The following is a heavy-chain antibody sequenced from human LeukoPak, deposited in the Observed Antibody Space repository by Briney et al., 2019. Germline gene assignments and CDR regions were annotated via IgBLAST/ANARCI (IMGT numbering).Heavy chain of an antibody. Sequence: SETLSLTCTVSGGSASSGSYYWSWIRQPPGKGLEWIGYIYYSGSTNYNPSLKSRVTISVDTSKNQFSLKLSSVTAADTAVYYCARAASDFWSGYYYYYMDVWGKGTTVTVSS. D-gene: IGHD3-3*01. CDR3: ARAASDFWSGYYYYYMDV. CDR2: IYYSGST. J-gene: IGHJ6*03. CDR1: GGSASSGSYY. V-gene: IGHV4-61*01.